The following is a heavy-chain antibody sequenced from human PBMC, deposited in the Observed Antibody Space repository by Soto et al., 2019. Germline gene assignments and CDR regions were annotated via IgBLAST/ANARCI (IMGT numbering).Heavy chain of an antibody. CDR1: GFTFSSYG. CDR2: ISYDGSNK. D-gene: IGHD6-6*01. V-gene: IGHV3-30*18. CDR3: AKDQLLDPYYYYGMDV. J-gene: IGHJ6*02. Sequence: GGSLRLSCAASGFTFSSYGMHWVRQAPGKGLEWVAVISYDGSNKYYADSVKGRFTISRDNSKNTLYLQMNSLRAEDTAVYYCAKDQLLDPYYYYGMDVWGQGTTVTVSS.